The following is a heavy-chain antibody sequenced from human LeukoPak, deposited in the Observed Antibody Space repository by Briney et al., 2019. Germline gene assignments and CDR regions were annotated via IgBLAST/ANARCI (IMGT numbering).Heavy chain of an antibody. V-gene: IGHV4-34*01. Sequence: SGTLSLTCAVYGGSFSGYYWSWIRQPPGKGLEWIGEINHGGSTNYNPSLKSRVTISVDTSKNQFSLKLSSVTAADTAVYYCARSATRTPKSYYYMDVWGKGTTVTVSS. J-gene: IGHJ6*03. CDR3: ARSATRTPKSYYYMDV. D-gene: IGHD6-25*01. CDR1: GGSFSGYY. CDR2: INHGGST.